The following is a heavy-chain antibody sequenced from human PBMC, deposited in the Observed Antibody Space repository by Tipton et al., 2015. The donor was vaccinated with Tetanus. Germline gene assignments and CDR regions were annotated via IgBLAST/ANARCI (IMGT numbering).Heavy chain of an antibody. CDR3: ARRNRVLWFGELSDAFDI. J-gene: IGHJ3*02. Sequence: TLSLTCTVSGGSISSSSYYWGWIRQPPGKGLEWIGSIYYSGSTYYNPSLKSRVTISVDTSKNQFSLKLSSVTAADTAVYYCARRNRVLWFGELSDAFDIWGQGTMVTVSS. D-gene: IGHD3-10*01. CDR1: GGSISSSSYY. V-gene: IGHV4-39*01. CDR2: IYYSGST.